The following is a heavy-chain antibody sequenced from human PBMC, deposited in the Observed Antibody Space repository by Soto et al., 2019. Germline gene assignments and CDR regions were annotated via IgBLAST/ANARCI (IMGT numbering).Heavy chain of an antibody. J-gene: IGHJ5*02. D-gene: IGHD2-15*01. CDR1: GFIFSNNW. CDR3: ARDQDAYCTGGNCYRFDP. V-gene: IGHV3-7*01. Sequence: PGGSLRLSCAASGFIFSNNWMGWVRQAPGKGLEWVANIKPDGSQKYYVDSVKGRFTVSRDNAKNSLYPQMNSLRAEDTAVYYCARDQDAYCTGGNCYRFDPWGQGTLVTVSS. CDR2: IKPDGSQK.